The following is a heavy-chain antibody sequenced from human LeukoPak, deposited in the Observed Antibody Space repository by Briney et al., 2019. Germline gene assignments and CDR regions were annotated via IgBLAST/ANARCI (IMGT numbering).Heavy chain of an antibody. V-gene: IGHV3-30*02. J-gene: IGHJ4*02. CDR2: IGYDGSNN. D-gene: IGHD6-19*01. CDR3: AKSVSGHGFFDS. CDR1: GFIFSSYA. Sequence: PGGSLRLSCVASGFIFSSYAMHWVRQAPGKGLEWVAFIGYDGSNNYYADSVKGRFTISRDNSKTTLFLQMNSLRAEDTAVYYCAKSVSGHGFFDSWGQGSLATVSS.